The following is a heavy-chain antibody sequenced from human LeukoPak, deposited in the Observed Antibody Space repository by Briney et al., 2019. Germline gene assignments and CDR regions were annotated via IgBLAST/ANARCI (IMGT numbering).Heavy chain of an antibody. CDR3: ARDQVLWFGNGAFDI. V-gene: IGHV3-64*04. D-gene: IGHD3-10*01. CDR1: GFTFSSYA. J-gene: IGHJ3*02. CDR2: ISSNGGST. Sequence: GGSLRLSCSASGFTFSSYAMHWVRQAPGKGLEYVSAISSNGGSTYYADSVKGRFTISRDNAKNSLYLQMNSLRAEDTAVYYCARDQVLWFGNGAFDIWGQGTMVTVSS.